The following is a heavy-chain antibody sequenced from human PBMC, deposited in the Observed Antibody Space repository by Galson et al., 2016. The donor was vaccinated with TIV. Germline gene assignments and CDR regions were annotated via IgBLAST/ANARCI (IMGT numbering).Heavy chain of an antibody. CDR3: ARLNGDTAYYFYIDV. V-gene: IGHV3-20*04. D-gene: IGHD3-10*01. CDR2: INWNGGGT. Sequence: CAASGFTFDDHGMSWVRQPPGKGLEWVSGINWNGGGTAYADSVKGRFTISRDNAKNSLYLQMNSLRVEDTALYFCARLNGDTAYYFYIDVWGKGTTVTVS. J-gene: IGHJ6*03. CDR1: GFTFDDHG.